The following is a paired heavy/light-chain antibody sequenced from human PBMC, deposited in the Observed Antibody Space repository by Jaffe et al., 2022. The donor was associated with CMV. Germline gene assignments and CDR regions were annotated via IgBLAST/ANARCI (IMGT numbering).Heavy chain of an antibody. CDR3: ARHTQWLVQDS. CDR2: IYHSGST. D-gene: IGHD6-19*01. CDR1: DASMRNYY. V-gene: IGHV4-59*08. Sequence: QVQLQESGPGLVKPSETLSLTCSVSDASMRNYYWSWIRQPPGEGLEWIGYIYHSGSTNYNPSLKSRVTMSVDMSKNQFYLNLSSVTAADTAMYYCARHTQWLVQDSWGPGTLVTVSS. J-gene: IGHJ4*02.
Light chain of an antibody. CDR3: QQADSFPFT. CDR2: AVS. V-gene: IGKV1-12*01. Sequence: DIQMTQSPSSVSASVGDRVTIACRASQGISTWLAWYQQKPGKAPNLLIYAVSRLQSGVPSRFSGSGSGTYFILTITSLQPEDVATYYCQQADSFPFTFGPGTKVDIK. CDR1: QGISTW. J-gene: IGKJ3*01.